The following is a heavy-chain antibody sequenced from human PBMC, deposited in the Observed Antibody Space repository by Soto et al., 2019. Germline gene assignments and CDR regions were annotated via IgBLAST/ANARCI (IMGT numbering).Heavy chain of an antibody. V-gene: IGHV5-51*01. Sequence: ESLKISCEGSGYSFSNYWIAWVRQMPGKGLEWMAIIYPGDSDTRYSPSFQGQVTISADKSISTAYLQWSSLKASDTAMYYCASTRGYDFWSAYYNYWGQGTLVTVSS. D-gene: IGHD3-3*01. J-gene: IGHJ4*02. CDR1: GYSFSNYW. CDR2: IYPGDSDT. CDR3: ASTRGYDFWSAYYNY.